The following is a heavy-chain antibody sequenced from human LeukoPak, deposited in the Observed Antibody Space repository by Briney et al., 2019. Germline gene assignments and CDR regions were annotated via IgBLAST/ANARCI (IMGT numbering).Heavy chain of an antibody. D-gene: IGHD6-6*01. J-gene: IGHJ4*02. CDR1: GYTFTGYY. CDR3: AGDRGQLVALYYFDY. Sequence: ASVKVSCKASGYTFTGYYMHWVRQAPGQGLEWMGWMNPNSGGTNYAQKFQGRVTMTRDTSLSTADMALSRLRSDDTAVYYCAGDRGQLVALYYFDYWGQGTLVTVSS. CDR2: MNPNSGGT. V-gene: IGHV1-2*02.